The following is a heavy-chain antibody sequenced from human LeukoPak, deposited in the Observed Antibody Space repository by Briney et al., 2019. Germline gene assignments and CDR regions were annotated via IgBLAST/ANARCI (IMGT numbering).Heavy chain of an antibody. V-gene: IGHV4-61*02. CDR3: ARSDSWGATGPYYFDY. Sequence: PSETLSLTCTVSGGSISSGSYYWSWIRQPAGKGLEWIGRIYTSGSTNYNPSLKSRVTISVDTSKNQFSLKLSSVTAADTAVYYCARSDSWGATGPYYFDYWGQGTLVTVSS. CDR1: GGSISSGSYY. J-gene: IGHJ4*02. D-gene: IGHD1-26*01. CDR2: IYTSGST.